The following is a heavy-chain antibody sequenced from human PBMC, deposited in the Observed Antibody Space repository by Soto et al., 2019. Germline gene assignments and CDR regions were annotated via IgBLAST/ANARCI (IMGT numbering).Heavy chain of an antibody. V-gene: IGHV4-59*01. Sequence: SETLSLTCTVSGGSISSYYWSWIRQPPGKGLEWIGYIYYSGSTNYNPSLKSRVTISVDTSKNQFSLKLSSVTAADTAVYYCARVVVVPAAIGMGSDWLDPWGQGTLVTVSS. J-gene: IGHJ5*02. CDR1: GGSISSYY. D-gene: IGHD2-2*01. CDR2: IYYSGST. CDR3: ARVVVVPAAIGMGSDWLDP.